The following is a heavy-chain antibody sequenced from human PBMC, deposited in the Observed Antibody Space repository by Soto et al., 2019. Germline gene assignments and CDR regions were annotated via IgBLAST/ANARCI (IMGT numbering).Heavy chain of an antibody. CDR3: AATHSSSFSDWYFDL. D-gene: IGHD6-13*01. CDR2: IVVGSGNT. V-gene: IGHV1-58*02. CDR1: GFTFTSSA. Sequence: VASVKVSCKASGFTFTSSAMQWVRQARGQRLEWIGWIVVGSGNTNYAQKFQERVTITRDMSTSTAYMELSSLRSEDTAVYYCAATHSSSFSDWYFDLWGRGTLVTVSS. J-gene: IGHJ2*01.